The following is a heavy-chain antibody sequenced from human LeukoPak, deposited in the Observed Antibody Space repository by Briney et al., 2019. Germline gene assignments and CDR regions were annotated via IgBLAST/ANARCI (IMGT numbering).Heavy chain of an antibody. CDR2: ISGDGGST. D-gene: IGHD6-13*01. J-gene: IGHJ4*02. CDR3: AKDSSSWYYY. V-gene: IGHV3-43*02. CDR1: GFTFDDYG. Sequence: QSGGSLRLSCAASGFTFDDYGMHWVRQAPGKGPEWVSLISGDGGSTYYADSVRGRFTISRDNSKNSLYLQMNSLRTEDTALYYCAKDSSSWYYYWGQGTLVTVSS.